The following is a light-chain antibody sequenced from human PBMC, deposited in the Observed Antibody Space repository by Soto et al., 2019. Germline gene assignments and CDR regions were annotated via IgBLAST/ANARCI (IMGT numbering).Light chain of an antibody. J-gene: IGLJ1*01. Sequence: QSALTQPPSASGSPGQSVTISCTGTSSDVGGYNYVSWYQQHPGKAPKLMIYEVSKRPSGVPDRFSGSKSGNTASLTVSGLQAGDVVDYYCGSSAGCNISVFGAVTKLTVL. V-gene: IGLV2-8*01. CDR2: EVS. CDR3: GSSAGCNISV. CDR1: SSDVGGYNY.